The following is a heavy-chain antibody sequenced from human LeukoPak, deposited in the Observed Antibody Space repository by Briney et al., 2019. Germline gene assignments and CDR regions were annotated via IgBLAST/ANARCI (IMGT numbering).Heavy chain of an antibody. D-gene: IGHD3-3*01. CDR3: ARGRIRYYDFWSGRLFDY. Sequence: SETLSLTCAVSGGSISSNNWWSWVRQPPGKGLEWIGEIYHSGSTNYNPSLKSRVTISVDTSKNQFSLKLSSVTAADTAVYYCARGRIRYYDFWSGRLFDYWGQGTLVTVSS. V-gene: IGHV4-4*02. J-gene: IGHJ4*02. CDR2: IYHSGST. CDR1: GGSISSNNW.